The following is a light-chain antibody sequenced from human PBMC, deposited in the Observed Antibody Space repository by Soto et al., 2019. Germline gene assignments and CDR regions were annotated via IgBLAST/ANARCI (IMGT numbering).Light chain of an antibody. J-gene: IGKJ4*01. Sequence: DIQLTQSPSFLSASVGDRVTITCRASQGINSFLAWYQQKPGKAPKLLIYAASTLQSGVPSRFSGSGSGTEFTLTISSLQPEDVATYYCQQLISHFTFGGGTKVEI. CDR1: QGINSF. V-gene: IGKV1-9*01. CDR2: AAS. CDR3: QQLISHFT.